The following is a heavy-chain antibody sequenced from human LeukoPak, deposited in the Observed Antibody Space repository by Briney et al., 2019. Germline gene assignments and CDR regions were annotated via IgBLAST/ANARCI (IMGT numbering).Heavy chain of an antibody. Sequence: PSETLSLTCTVSGGSISSSSYYWGWIRQPPGKGLEWIGSIYYSGSTYYDPSLKSRVTISVDTSKNQFSLKLSSVTAADTAVYYCARVGTEVEMATIAQTAEFDYWGQGTLVTVSS. D-gene: IGHD5-24*01. J-gene: IGHJ4*02. CDR2: IYYSGST. V-gene: IGHV4-39*07. CDR3: ARVGTEVEMATIAQTAEFDY. CDR1: GGSISSSSYY.